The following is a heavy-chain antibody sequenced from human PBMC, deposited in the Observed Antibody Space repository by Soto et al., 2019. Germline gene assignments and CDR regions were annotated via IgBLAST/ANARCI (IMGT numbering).Heavy chain of an antibody. Sequence: GGSLRLSCTASGFTFGDYAMSWVRQAPGKGLEWVGFIRSKAYGGTTEYAASVKGRFTISRDDPKSIAYLQMNSLKTEDTAVYYCARDFTDDAFDIWGQGTMVTVSS. J-gene: IGHJ3*02. CDR1: GFTFGDYA. V-gene: IGHV3-49*04. CDR3: ARDFTDDAFDI. CDR2: IRSKAYGGTT.